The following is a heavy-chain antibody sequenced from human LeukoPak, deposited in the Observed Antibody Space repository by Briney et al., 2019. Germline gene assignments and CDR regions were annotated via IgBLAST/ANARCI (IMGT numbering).Heavy chain of an antibody. CDR3: AREVAVAGTWWLRYYYYGMDV. V-gene: IGHV3-33*01. Sequence: GGSLRLSCAASGFTFSSYGMHWVRQAPGKGLEWVAVIWYDGSNKYYADSVKGRFTISRDNSKNTLYLQMNGLRAEDTAVYYCAREVAVAGTWWLRYYYYGMDVWGQGTTVTVSS. CDR2: IWYDGSNK. D-gene: IGHD6-19*01. CDR1: GFTFSSYG. J-gene: IGHJ6*02.